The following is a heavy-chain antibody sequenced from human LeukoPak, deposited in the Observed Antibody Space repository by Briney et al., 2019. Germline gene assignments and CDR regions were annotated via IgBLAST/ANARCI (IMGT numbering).Heavy chain of an antibody. Sequence: KPSETLSLTCTVSGGSISSYYWSWIRQPPGKGLEWIGYIYYSGSTNYNPSLKSRVTISVDTSKNQFSLKLSSVTAADTAVYYCARDPITPYGMDVWGQGTTVTVSS. CDR1: GGSISSYY. J-gene: IGHJ6*02. CDR2: IYYSGST. CDR3: ARDPITPYGMDV. V-gene: IGHV4-59*01. D-gene: IGHD5-24*01.